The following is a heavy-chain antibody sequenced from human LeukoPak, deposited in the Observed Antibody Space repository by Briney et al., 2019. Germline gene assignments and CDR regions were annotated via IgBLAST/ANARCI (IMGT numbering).Heavy chain of an antibody. J-gene: IGHJ5*02. CDR1: GGSISSYY. Sequence: PSEPLSLTCTVSGGSISSYYWSWIRQPPGKGLEWIGYIYYSGSTNYNPSLKSRVTISVDTSKNQFSLKLSSVTAADTAVYYCASSGSMVRGLIISWGQGTLVTVSS. CDR3: ASSGSMVRGLIIS. CDR2: IYYSGST. V-gene: IGHV4-59*01. D-gene: IGHD3-10*01.